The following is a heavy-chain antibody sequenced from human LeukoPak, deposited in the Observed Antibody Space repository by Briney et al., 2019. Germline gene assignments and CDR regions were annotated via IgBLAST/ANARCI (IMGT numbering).Heavy chain of an antibody. CDR1: GGSITSGGYF. CDR2: ISYSGST. CDR3: AKIGYCSTTTCYSTVFDS. D-gene: IGHD2-2*01. J-gene: IGHJ4*02. V-gene: IGHV4-31*03. Sequence: PSQTLSLTCTVSGGSITSGGYFWSWIRQHPGKGLECIGHISYSGSTYYTPSLKSRVTISVDTSKNQFSLKLNFVTAADTAVYYCAKIGYCSTTTCYSTVFDSWGQGTLVTVSS.